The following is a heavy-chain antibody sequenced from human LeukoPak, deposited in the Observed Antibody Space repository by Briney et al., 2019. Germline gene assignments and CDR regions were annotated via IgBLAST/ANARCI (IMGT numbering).Heavy chain of an antibody. V-gene: IGHV4-4*02. J-gene: IGHJ4*02. CDR2: ISPSGST. D-gene: IGHD3/OR15-3a*01. CDR1: DVSIFRSNW. Sequence: SETLSLTCAVSDVSIFRSNWWSWVRQPPGKGLEWIGQISPSGSTNYSPSLKSRVTISVDKSKTQFSLKLTSVTAADTAVYYCARQTGSGLFILPGGQGTLVTVSS. CDR3: ARQTGSGLFILP.